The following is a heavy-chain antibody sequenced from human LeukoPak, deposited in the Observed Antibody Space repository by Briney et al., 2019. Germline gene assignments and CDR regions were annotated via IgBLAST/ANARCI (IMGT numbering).Heavy chain of an antibody. V-gene: IGHV3-21*01. J-gene: IGHJ5*02. CDR1: GFTFSSYS. D-gene: IGHD3-22*01. CDR2: IGSSSSYI. CDR3: ARGMKYYYDSSGWSCWFDP. Sequence: GGSLRLSCAASGFTFSSYSMNWVRQAPGKGLEWVSSIGSSSSYIYYADSVKGRFTISRDNAKNSLYLQMNSLRAEDTAVYYCARGMKYYYDSSGWSCWFDPWGQGTPVTVSS.